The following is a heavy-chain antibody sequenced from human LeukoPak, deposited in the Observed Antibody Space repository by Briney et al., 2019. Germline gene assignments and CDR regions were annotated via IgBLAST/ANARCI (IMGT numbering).Heavy chain of an antibody. CDR1: GGSISSSSYY. V-gene: IGHV4-39*07. CDR2: IYYSGST. D-gene: IGHD3-22*01. CDR3: ARDYYGCNWFDP. J-gene: IGHJ5*02. Sequence: PSETLSLTCTVSGGSISSSSYYWGWIRQPPGKGLEWIGSIYYSGSTYYNPSLKSRVTISVDTSKNQFSLKLSSVTAVDTAVYYCARDYYGCNWFDPWGQGTLVTVSS.